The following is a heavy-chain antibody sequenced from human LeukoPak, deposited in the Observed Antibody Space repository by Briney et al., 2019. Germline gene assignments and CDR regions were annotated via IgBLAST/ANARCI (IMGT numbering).Heavy chain of an antibody. CDR1: GGSISSYY. CDR3: ARSYYYAFDI. Sequence: PSETLSLTCSVSGGSISSYYWSWIRQPPGKGLECIGYIYYSGSTNYNPSLKSRVTISVDTSKNQFSLKLSSVTAADTAVYYCARSYYYAFDIWGQGTMVTVSS. V-gene: IGHV4-59*01. J-gene: IGHJ3*02. CDR2: IYYSGST. D-gene: IGHD3-10*01.